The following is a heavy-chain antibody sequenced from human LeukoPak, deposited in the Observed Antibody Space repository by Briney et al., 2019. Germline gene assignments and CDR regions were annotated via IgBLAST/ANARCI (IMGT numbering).Heavy chain of an antibody. CDR3: TTGNFGPY. D-gene: IGHD3-10*01. CDR2: IKRKTEGGTT. V-gene: IGHV3-15*07. J-gene: IGHJ4*02. Sequence: GGSQRLSCAASGFTFSDAWMNWVRQAPGKGLEWVGRIKRKTEGGTTDYVAPVKGRLIISRDDSKNTLYLQMNSLKTEDTAFYYCTTGNFGPYWGQGTLVTVSS. CDR1: GFTFSDAW.